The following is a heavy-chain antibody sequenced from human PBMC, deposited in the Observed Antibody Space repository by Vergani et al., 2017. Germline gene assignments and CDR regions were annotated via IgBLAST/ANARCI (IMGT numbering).Heavy chain of an antibody. CDR3: ARELHSSSSEGFDY. V-gene: IGHV3-74*03. D-gene: IGHD6-6*01. Sequence: DVHLAESGGGFFQPGGSLRLSCSASGFSFNSYWMHWVRQVPGKGLLWVSRIKSDGSITAYADSVKGRFTISRDNAKNSLYLQMNSLRAEDTAVYYCARELHSSSSEGFDYWGQGTLVTVSS. CDR1: GFSFNSYW. J-gene: IGHJ4*02. CDR2: IKSDGSIT.